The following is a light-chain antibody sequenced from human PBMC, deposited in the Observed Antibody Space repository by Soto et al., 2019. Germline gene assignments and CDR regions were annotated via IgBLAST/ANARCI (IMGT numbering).Light chain of an antibody. CDR2: GAS. J-gene: IGKJ1*01. Sequence: EIVLPQSPGPLSLSPGERSTLSCRASQSVSSSYLAWYQQKPGQAPRLLIYGASSRATGIPDRFSGSGSGTDFTLTVSRLEPEDFAVYYCQQYGSSPPGTFGQGTKVDIK. V-gene: IGKV3-20*01. CDR3: QQYGSSPPGT. CDR1: QSVSSSY.